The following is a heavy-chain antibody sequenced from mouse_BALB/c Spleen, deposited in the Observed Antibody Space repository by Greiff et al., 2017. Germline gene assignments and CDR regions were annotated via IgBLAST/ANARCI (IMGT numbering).Heavy chain of an antibody. D-gene: IGHD2-4*01. J-gene: IGHJ2*01. CDR2: ISDGGSYT. CDR3: ARSAYYDYVFDY. V-gene: IGHV5-4*02. CDR1: GFTFSDYY. Sequence: EVKVEESGGGLVKPGGSLKLSCAASGFTFSDYYMYWVRQTPEKRLEWVATISDGGSYTYYPDSVKGRFTISRDNAKNNLYLQMSSLKSEDTAMYYCARSAYYDYVFDYWGQGTTLTVSS.